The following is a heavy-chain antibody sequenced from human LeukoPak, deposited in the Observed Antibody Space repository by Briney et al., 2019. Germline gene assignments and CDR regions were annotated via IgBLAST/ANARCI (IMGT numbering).Heavy chain of an antibody. J-gene: IGHJ4*02. CDR2: ISSSSSTI. D-gene: IGHD3-10*01. Sequence: PGGSLRLSCTASGFTFGDYAMSWVRQAPGKGLEWVSYISSSSSTIYYADSVKGRFTISRDNAKNSLYLQMNSLRAEDTAVYHCARGSEGLDYWGQGTLVTVSS. CDR3: ARGSEGLDY. V-gene: IGHV3-48*01. CDR1: GFTFGDYA.